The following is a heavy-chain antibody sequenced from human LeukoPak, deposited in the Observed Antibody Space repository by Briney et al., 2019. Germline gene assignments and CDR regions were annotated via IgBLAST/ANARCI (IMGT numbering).Heavy chain of an antibody. CDR3: AKLPGYCSSTSCSSGHYYYYYMDV. CDR1: RGSLSTYY. D-gene: IGHD2-2*01. J-gene: IGHJ6*03. Sequence: SETLSLTCTVSRGSLSTYYWSWIRQPPGKGLEWIGEINHSGSTNYNPSLKSRVTISVDTSKNQFSLKLSSVTAADTAVYYCAKLPGYCSSTSCSSGHYYYYYMDVWGKGTTVTISS. CDR2: INHSGST. V-gene: IGHV4-34*01.